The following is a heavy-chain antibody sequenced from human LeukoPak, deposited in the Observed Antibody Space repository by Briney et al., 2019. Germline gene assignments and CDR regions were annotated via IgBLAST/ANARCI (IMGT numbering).Heavy chain of an antibody. V-gene: IGHV7-4-1*02. CDR1: GYTFTSYA. Sequence: GASVKVSCKASGYTFTSYAMNWVRQAPGQGLEWMGWINTNTGNPTYAQGFTGRFVFSLDTSVSTAYLQISSLKAEDTAVYYCALSPYSNYLGYFDYWGQGTLVTVSS. CDR2: INTNTGNP. CDR3: ALSPYSNYLGYFDY. D-gene: IGHD4-11*01. J-gene: IGHJ4*02.